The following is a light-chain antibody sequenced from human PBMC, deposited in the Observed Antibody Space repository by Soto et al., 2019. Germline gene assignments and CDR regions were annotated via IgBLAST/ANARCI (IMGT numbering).Light chain of an antibody. V-gene: IGKV3-20*01. Sequence: IVWTQSPGTRSFSPGERATLSCRDSQRVSSSYLAWYQQKPGQAPRLLIYGASSRATGIPDRFSGSGSGTDFTLTSSRLEPEDVAVYYCQKYCSAPLTFGGGTKGAI. CDR2: GAS. J-gene: IGKJ4*01. CDR1: QRVSSSY. CDR3: QKYCSAPLT.